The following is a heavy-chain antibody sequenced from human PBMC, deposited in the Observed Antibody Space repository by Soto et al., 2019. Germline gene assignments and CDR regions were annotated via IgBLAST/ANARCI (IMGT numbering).Heavy chain of an antibody. CDR3: ARSDGVPAAYLYFDY. Sequence: GASVKVSCKASGYTFTSYGISCVRQAPGQGLEWMGWISAYNGNTNYAQKLQGRVTMTTDTSTSTAYMELSSLRSEDTAVYYCARSDGVPAAYLYFDYWGQGTLVTVSS. CDR2: ISAYNGNT. J-gene: IGHJ4*02. D-gene: IGHD2-2*01. CDR1: GYTFTSYG. V-gene: IGHV1-18*01.